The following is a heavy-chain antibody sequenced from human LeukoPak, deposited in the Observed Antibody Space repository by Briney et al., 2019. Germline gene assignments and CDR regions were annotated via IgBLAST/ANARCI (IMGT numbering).Heavy chain of an antibody. V-gene: IGHV5-51*01. CDR2: IDPSDSET. J-gene: IGHJ4*02. CDR3: ARQTSMGRSGDY. Sequence: GESLKITCKASGYSFTSYWIGWVRQMPGKGLEWMGIIDPSDSETRYTPSFQGQVTISADKSLGTAYLQWSSLKASDTAMYYCARQTSMGRSGDYWGQGTLVTVSS. D-gene: IGHD7-27*01. CDR1: GYSFTSYW.